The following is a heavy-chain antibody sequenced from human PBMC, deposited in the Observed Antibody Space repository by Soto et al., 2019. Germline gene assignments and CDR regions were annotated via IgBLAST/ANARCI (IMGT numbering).Heavy chain of an antibody. CDR1: GGTFSSYA. V-gene: IGHV1-69*06. J-gene: IGHJ6*02. Sequence: ASVKVSCKASGGTFSSYAISWVRQAPGQGLEWMGGIIPIFGTANYAQKFQGRVTITADKSTSTAYMELSSLRSEDTAVYYCARTTYSSGWLISEVGYYYYGMDVWGQGTTVTV. CDR2: IIPIFGTA. D-gene: IGHD6-19*01. CDR3: ARTTYSSGWLISEVGYYYYGMDV.